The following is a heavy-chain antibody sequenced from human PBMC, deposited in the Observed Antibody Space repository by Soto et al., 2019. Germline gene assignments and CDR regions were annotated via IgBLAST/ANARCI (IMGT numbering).Heavy chain of an antibody. CDR3: ARLPQIRYFDWLDAFDI. V-gene: IGHV1-69*02. Sequence: QVQLVQSGAEVKKPGSSVKVSCKASGGTFSSYTISWVRQAPGQGLEWMGRIIPILGIANYAQKFQGRVTITAGKSTSTAYMELSSLRSEDTAVYYCARLPQIRYFDWLDAFDIWGQGTMVTVSS. J-gene: IGHJ3*02. CDR2: IIPILGIA. CDR1: GGTFSSYT. D-gene: IGHD3-9*01.